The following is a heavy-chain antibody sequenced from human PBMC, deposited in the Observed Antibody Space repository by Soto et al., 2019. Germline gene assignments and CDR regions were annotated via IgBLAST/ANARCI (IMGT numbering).Heavy chain of an antibody. Sequence: EVQLVESGGGLVKPGGSLRLSCAASGFTFSSYSMNWVRQAPGKGLEWVSSISSSSSYIYYADSVKGRFTISRDNAKNSLYLQMNSLRAEDTAVYYCARGGHGARNYGMDVWGQGTTVTVSS. CDR2: ISSSSSYI. CDR3: ARGGHGARNYGMDV. J-gene: IGHJ6*02. D-gene: IGHD1-26*01. V-gene: IGHV3-21*01. CDR1: GFTFSSYS.